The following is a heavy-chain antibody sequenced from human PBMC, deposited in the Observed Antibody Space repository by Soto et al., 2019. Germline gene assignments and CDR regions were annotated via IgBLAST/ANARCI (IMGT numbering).Heavy chain of an antibody. J-gene: IGHJ4*02. Sequence: QVQLVESGGGVVQPGRSLRLSCAASGFTFSSSGMHWVRQAPGKGLAWVAVVSYDESSRYYADSVKGRFTISRDNSKNSLYLDMNTVRTEGTAVYYCAKDARAPYGSGCYKLTNSYFDSWSQGTLVTVSS. V-gene: IGHV3-30*18. CDR3: AKDARAPYGSGCYKLTNSYFDS. CDR2: VSYDESSR. D-gene: IGHD3-22*01. CDR1: GFTFSSSG.